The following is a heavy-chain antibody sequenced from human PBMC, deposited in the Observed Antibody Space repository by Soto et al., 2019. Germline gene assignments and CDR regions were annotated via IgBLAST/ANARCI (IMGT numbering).Heavy chain of an antibody. CDR2: IYYSGNT. Sequence: PSETLSLTCSVSGGSISSGYYYWSWIRQPPGKGLEWIGNIYYSGNTYYNPSLKSRLIISIDTSKNQFSLKVGSVTAADTAVYYCARSGGSGWSSAEYFQHWGQGTRVTVS. CDR1: GGSISSGYYY. CDR3: ARSGGSGWSSAEYFQH. V-gene: IGHV4-30-4*01. J-gene: IGHJ1*01. D-gene: IGHD6-19*01.